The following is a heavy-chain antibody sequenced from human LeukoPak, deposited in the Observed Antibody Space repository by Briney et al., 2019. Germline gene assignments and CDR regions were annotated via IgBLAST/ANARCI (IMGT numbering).Heavy chain of an antibody. J-gene: IGHJ4*02. CDR2: ISYDGSNK. V-gene: IGHV3-30*04. CDR3: ARGYCSSTSCYTPDKDY. D-gene: IGHD2-2*02. Sequence: GGSLRLSCAASGFTFSSYAMSWVRQAPGKGLEWVAVISYDGSNKYYADSVKGRFTISRDNSKNTLYLQMNSLRAEDTAVYYCARGYCSSTSCYTPDKDYWGQGTLVTVSS. CDR1: GFTFSSYA.